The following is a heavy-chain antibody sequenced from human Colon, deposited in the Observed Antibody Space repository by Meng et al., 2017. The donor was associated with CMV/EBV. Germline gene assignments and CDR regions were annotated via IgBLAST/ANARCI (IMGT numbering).Heavy chain of an antibody. CDR1: GYTFTNSG. CDR3: ARVGSYESTGYYYYGMDV. V-gene: IGHV1-18*01. D-gene: IGHD3-22*01. J-gene: IGHJ6*02. Sequence: ASVKVSCKASGYTFTNSGINWVRQAPGQGPEWMGWISGYNGNTYYAQTFRRRLTLTTDTSTRTAFMELRSLRSGDTAVYYCARVGSYESTGYYYYGMDVWGQGTTVTVSS. CDR2: ISGYNGNT.